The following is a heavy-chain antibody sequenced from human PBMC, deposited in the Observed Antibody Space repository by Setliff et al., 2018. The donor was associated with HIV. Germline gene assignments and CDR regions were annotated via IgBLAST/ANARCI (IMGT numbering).Heavy chain of an antibody. CDR1: GNIFSNYY. CDR2: IDSDNGYT. CDR3: ARESRGSGWFDP. V-gene: IGHV1-46*01. Sequence: ASVKVSCKTSGNIFSNYYIHWVRQAPGQGLEWMAIIDSDNGYTTYAQRFQGRVTMTRDTSTATLYMDLSSLTSDDTAIYYCARESRGSGWFDPWGQGTLVTVSS. D-gene: IGHD3-16*01. J-gene: IGHJ5*02.